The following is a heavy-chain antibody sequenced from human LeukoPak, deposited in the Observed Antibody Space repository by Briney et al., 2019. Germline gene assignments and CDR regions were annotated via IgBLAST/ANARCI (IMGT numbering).Heavy chain of an antibody. Sequence: SETLSLTCTVSGGSISSYYWSWIRQPPGKGLEWIGYIYYSGSTNYNPSLKSRVTISVDTSKNQFSLKLRYVTAADTAVYYCARVRFGELLNYMDVWGKGTTVTISS. CDR1: GGSISSYY. CDR2: IYYSGST. V-gene: IGHV4-59*01. D-gene: IGHD3-10*01. J-gene: IGHJ6*03. CDR3: ARVRFGELLNYMDV.